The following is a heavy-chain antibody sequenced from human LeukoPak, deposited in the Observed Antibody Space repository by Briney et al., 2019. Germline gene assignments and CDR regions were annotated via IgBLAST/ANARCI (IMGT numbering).Heavy chain of an antibody. CDR1: GFTFSSYA. CDR3: AKEIYGDPTGGRFQH. D-gene: IGHD4-17*01. J-gene: IGHJ1*01. Sequence: GGSLRLSCAASGFTFSSYAMSWVRQAPGKGLEWVSDISGSGISTYYADSVKGRFTISRDNSKNTLYLQMNSLRAEDTAVYYCAKEIYGDPTGGRFQHWGQGTLVTVSS. CDR2: ISGSGIST. V-gene: IGHV3-23*01.